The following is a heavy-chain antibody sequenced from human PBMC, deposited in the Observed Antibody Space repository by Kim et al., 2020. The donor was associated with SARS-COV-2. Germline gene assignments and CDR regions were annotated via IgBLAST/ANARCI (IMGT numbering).Heavy chain of an antibody. Sequence: GGSLRLSCAASGFTFDDYAMHWVRQAPGKGLEWVSGISWNSGSIGYADSVKGRFTISRDNAKNSLYLQMNRLRAEDTALYYCAKDINGGSGSHSPYYYYYGMDVWGQGTTVTVSS. CDR2: ISWNSGSI. J-gene: IGHJ6*02. D-gene: IGHD3-10*01. CDR3: AKDINGGSGSHSPYYYYYGMDV. CDR1: GFTFDDYA. V-gene: IGHV3-9*01.